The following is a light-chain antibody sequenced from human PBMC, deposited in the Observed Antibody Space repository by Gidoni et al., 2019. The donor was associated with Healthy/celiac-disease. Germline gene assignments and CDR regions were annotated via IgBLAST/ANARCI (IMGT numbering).Light chain of an antibody. V-gene: IGKV3-20*01. CDR1: QWVISSY. J-gene: IGKJ1*01. CDR2: GAS. Sequence: EIVLTQSPGTLSLSPGERATLSCRASQWVISSYLAWYQQKPGQAPRLLIYGASSRATGIPDRFSGSGSGTDFTLTISRLEPEDFAVYYCQQYGSSPQTFGQGTKVEIK. CDR3: QQYGSSPQT.